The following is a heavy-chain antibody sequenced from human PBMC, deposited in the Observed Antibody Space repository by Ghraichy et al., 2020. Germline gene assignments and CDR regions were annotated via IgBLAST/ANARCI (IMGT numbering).Heavy chain of an antibody. J-gene: IGHJ4*02. CDR2: INSDGSST. CDR3: ARYSSGPLKYYFDY. Sequence: GGSLRLSCAASGFTFSSYWMHWVRQAPGKGLVWVSRINSDGSSTSYADSVKGRFTISRDNAKNTLYLQMNSLRAEDTAVYYCARYSSGPLKYYFDYWGQGTLVTVSS. CDR1: GFTFSSYW. D-gene: IGHD6-19*01. V-gene: IGHV3-74*01.